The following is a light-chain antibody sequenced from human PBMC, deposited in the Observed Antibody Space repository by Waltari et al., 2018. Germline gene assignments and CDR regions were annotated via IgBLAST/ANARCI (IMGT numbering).Light chain of an antibody. CDR2: CAS. CDR3: QPYVRLPAT. J-gene: IGKJ1*01. CDR1: QSVSRA. V-gene: IGKV3-20*01. Sequence: ETVLTQSPGRLSSSPGERVTLSCRASQSVSRALAWYQQKPGQAPRLLIFCASNRATGIPDRFSGSGSETDFSLTISRLEPEDFAVYYCQPYVRLPATFGRGTKVEIK.